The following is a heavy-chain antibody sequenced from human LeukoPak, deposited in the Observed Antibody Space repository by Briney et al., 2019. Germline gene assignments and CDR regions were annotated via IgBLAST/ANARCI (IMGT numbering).Heavy chain of an antibody. Sequence: SGTLSLTCAVSGGSISSSNWWSWVRQPPGKGLEWIGYIYYSGSTNYNPSLKSRVTISVDTSKNQFSLKLSSVTAADTAVYYCARARGAVAGIFDPWGQGTLVTVSS. CDR2: IYYSGST. J-gene: IGHJ5*02. CDR3: ARARGAVAGIFDP. V-gene: IGHV4-4*02. CDR1: GGSISSSNW. D-gene: IGHD6-19*01.